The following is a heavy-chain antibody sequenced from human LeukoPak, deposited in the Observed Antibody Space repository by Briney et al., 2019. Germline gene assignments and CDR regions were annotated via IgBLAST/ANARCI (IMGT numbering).Heavy chain of an antibody. CDR3: ARIVVALTYYYYMDV. J-gene: IGHJ6*03. V-gene: IGHV4-61*02. CDR2: IYTSGST. D-gene: IGHD3-22*01. Sequence: SETLSLTCTVSGGSISSGSYYWSWIRQPAGKGLEWIGRIYTSGSTNYNPSLKSRVTISVDTSKNQFSLKLSPVTAADTAVYYCARIVVALTYYYYMDVWGKGATVTVSS. CDR1: GGSISSGSYY.